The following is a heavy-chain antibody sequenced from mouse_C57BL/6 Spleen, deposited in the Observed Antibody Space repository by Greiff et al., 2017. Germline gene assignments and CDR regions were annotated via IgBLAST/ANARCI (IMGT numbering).Heavy chain of an antibody. Sequence: VQLQQSGAELVRPGASVKLSCTASGFNIKDDYMHWVKQRPEQGLEWIGWIDPENGDTEYASKFKGKATITADTSSNTAYLQLSSLTSEDTAVYYCTPITTVQAWFAYWGQGTLVTVSA. V-gene: IGHV14-4*01. CDR1: GFNIKDDY. CDR2: IDPENGDT. J-gene: IGHJ3*01. CDR3: TPITTVQAWFAY. D-gene: IGHD1-1*01.